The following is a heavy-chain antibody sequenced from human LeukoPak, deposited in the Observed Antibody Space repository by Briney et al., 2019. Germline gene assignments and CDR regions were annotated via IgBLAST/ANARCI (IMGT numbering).Heavy chain of an antibody. J-gene: IGHJ4*02. Sequence: SETLSLTCTVSGGSISSSSYYWGWIRQPPGKGLEWIGSIYYSGSTYYNPSLKSRVTISVDTSKSQFSLKLSSVTAADTAVYYCARMNTRVGATPPDYWGQGTLVTVSS. V-gene: IGHV4-39*07. CDR2: IYYSGST. CDR1: GGSISSSSYY. D-gene: IGHD1-26*01. CDR3: ARMNTRVGATPPDY.